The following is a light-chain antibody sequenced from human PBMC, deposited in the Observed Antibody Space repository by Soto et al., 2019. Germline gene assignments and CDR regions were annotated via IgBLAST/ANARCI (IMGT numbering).Light chain of an antibody. CDR3: SSQADRSTLI. Sequence: QSVLTQPASVSGSPGQSITISCTGTSSDVGTYNRVSWYQQHPGQAPRLMIYDVSNRPSGVSNRFSGSKSSNTASLTISGVQAEDEANYYCSSQADRSTLIFGGGTQLTVL. J-gene: IGLJ2*01. CDR1: SSDVGTYNR. CDR2: DVS. V-gene: IGLV2-14*03.